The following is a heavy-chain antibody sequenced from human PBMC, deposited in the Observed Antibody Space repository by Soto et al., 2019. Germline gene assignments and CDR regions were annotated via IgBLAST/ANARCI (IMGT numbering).Heavy chain of an antibody. J-gene: IGHJ3*02. CDR3: ARDWGGSYQTDAFDI. CDR2: ISYDGSNK. V-gene: IGHV3-30-3*01. Sequence: QVQLVESGGGVVQPGRSLRLSCAASGFTFSSYAMHWVRQAPGKGLEWVAVISYDGSNKYYADSVKGRFTISRDNSKNTLYLQMNSRRAEDTAVYYCARDWGGSYQTDAFDIWGQGTMVTVSS. CDR1: GFTFSSYA. D-gene: IGHD1-26*01.